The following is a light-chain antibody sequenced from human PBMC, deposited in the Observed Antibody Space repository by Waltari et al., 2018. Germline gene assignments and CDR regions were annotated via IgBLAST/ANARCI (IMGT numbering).Light chain of an antibody. J-gene: IGKJ1*01. CDR2: WAS. CDR3: QQYYTSRRT. CDR1: QSLLFRLNNKNY. Sequence: DIVMTQSPDSLAVSLGERATINCKSSQSLLFRLNNKNYLAWYQHKPGRSPKMLFYWASTRESGVPDRFSGSGSGTDFTLTISSLQAEDVAIYYCQQYYTSRRTFGQGTKVEIK. V-gene: IGKV4-1*01.